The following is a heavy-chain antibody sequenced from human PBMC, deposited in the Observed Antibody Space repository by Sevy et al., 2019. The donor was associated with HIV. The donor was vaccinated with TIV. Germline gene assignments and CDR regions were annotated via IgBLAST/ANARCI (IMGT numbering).Heavy chain of an antibody. D-gene: IGHD1-26*01. CDR3: ARRSLDGSRYY. CDR1: GYSISSGYY. CDR2: IYHSGST. V-gene: IGHV4-38-2*01. Sequence: SETLSLTCAVSGYSISSGYYWGWIRQPPGKGREWIGSIYHSGSTYYNPSLKSRVTISVDTSKNQFSLKLSSVTAADTAVYYCARRSLDGSRYYWGQGTLVTVSS. J-gene: IGHJ4*02.